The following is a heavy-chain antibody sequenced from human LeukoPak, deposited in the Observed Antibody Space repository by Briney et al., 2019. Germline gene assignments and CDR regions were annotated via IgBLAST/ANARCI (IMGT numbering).Heavy chain of an antibody. D-gene: IGHD5-18*01. CDR1: GGSTSSSSYY. J-gene: IGHJ4*02. CDR3: ACRTAMVFDY. CDR2: IYYSGST. Sequence: KASETLSLTCTVSGGSTSSSSYYWGWIRQPPGKGLEWIGSIYYSGSTYYNPSLKSRVTISVDTSKNQFSLKLSSVTAADTAVYYCACRTAMVFDYWGQGTLVTVSS. V-gene: IGHV4-39*01.